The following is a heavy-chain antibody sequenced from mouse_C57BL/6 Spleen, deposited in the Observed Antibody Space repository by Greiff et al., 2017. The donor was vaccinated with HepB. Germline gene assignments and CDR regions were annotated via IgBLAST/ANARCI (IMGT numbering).Heavy chain of an antibody. D-gene: IGHD2-1*01. CDR2: IDPENGDT. V-gene: IGHV14-4*01. J-gene: IGHJ2*01. CDR1: GFNIKDDY. CDR3: TTGDGNYVRYFDY. Sequence: VRLKQSGAELVRPGASVKLSCTASGFNIKDDYMHWVKQRPEQGLEWIGWIDPENGDTEYASKFQGKATITADTSSNTAYLQLSSLTSEDTAVYYCTTGDGNYVRYFDYWGQGTTLTVSS.